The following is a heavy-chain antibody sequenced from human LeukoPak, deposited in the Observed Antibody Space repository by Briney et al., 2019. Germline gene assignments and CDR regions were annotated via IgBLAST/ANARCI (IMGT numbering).Heavy chain of an antibody. CDR3: ARGSGTMVREVMAVDY. J-gene: IGHJ4*02. Sequence: GESLKISCKGSGYSFTSYWIGWVRQMPGKGLEWMGIIYPGDSDTRYSPSFQGQVTISADKSISTAYLQWSSLKASDTAMYYCARGSGTMVREVMAVDYWGQGTLVTVSS. CDR1: GYSFTSYW. D-gene: IGHD3-10*01. CDR2: IYPGDSDT. V-gene: IGHV5-51*01.